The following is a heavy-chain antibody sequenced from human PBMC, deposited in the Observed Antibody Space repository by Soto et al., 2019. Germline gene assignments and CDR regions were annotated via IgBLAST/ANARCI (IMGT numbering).Heavy chain of an antibody. CDR3: VILTGSPPYYYYGMDV. CDR2: IDPSDSYT. Sequence: PGESLKISCNGSGYSFTSYWISWVRQMPGKGLEWMGRIDPSDSYTNYSPSFQGHVTISADKSISTAYLQWSSLKASDTAMYYCVILTGSPPYYYYGMDVWGQGTTVTVSS. J-gene: IGHJ6*02. V-gene: IGHV5-10-1*01. CDR1: GYSFTSYW. D-gene: IGHD3-9*01.